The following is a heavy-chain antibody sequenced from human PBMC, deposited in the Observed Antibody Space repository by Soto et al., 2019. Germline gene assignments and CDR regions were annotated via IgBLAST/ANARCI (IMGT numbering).Heavy chain of an antibody. J-gene: IGHJ4*02. CDR1: GFAFSTYG. V-gene: IGHV3-33*01. CDR3: ARAVGPYDY. Sequence: QVQLVESGGGVVQPGRSLRLSCAASGFAFSTYGIHWVRQAAGKGLEWVAVIWYDGSNKYYADSVKGRVTISRDNSKNTLYLQMDSLSAEDTAVYYGARAVGPYDYWGQGTLVTVSS. D-gene: IGHD1-26*01. CDR2: IWYDGSNK.